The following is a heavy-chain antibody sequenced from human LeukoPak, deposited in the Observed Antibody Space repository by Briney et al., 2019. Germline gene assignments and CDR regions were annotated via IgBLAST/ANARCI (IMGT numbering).Heavy chain of an antibody. CDR3: AKDLPIASSSWYEPFAFDI. Sequence: ASVKVSCKASGYTFTSYEINWVRQATGQGLEWMGWMNPNSGNTGYAQKFQGRVTMTRNTSISTAYMELSSLRSEDTAVYYCAKDLPIASSSWYEPFAFDIWGQGTMVTVSS. V-gene: IGHV1-8*01. CDR2: MNPNSGNT. D-gene: IGHD6-13*01. CDR1: GYTFTSYE. J-gene: IGHJ3*02.